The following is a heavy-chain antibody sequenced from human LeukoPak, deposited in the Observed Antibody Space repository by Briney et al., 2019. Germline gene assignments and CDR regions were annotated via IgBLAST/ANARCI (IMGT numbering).Heavy chain of an antibody. CDR2: IRVGAEYI. V-gene: IGHV3-21*01. CDR3: ARDGSSGELGYYYYGMDV. Sequence: GGSLRLSCASSGLTFSTYFLNWFPRAPGKGREWVSTIRVGAEYIFCADSVKGRFTICRENAKNSLYLPMNTVSDEDTAVYYCARDGSSGELGYYYYGMDVWGQGTTVTVSS. J-gene: IGHJ6*02. CDR1: GLTFSTYF. D-gene: IGHD6-6*01.